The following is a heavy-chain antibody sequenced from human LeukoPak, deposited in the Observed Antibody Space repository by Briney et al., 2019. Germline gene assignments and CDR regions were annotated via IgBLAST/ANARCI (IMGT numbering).Heavy chain of an antibody. J-gene: IGHJ6*02. CDR2: MNPNSGNT. CDR3: ARSTSYSNYVHYYYGMDV. CDR1: GYTFTSYY. V-gene: IGHV1-8*02. D-gene: IGHD4-4*01. Sequence: GASVKVSCKASGYTFTSYYMHWVRQATGQGLEWMGWMNPNSGNTGYAQKFQGRVTMTRNTSISTAYMELSSLRSEDTAVYYCARSTSYSNYVHYYYGMDVWGQGTTVTVSS.